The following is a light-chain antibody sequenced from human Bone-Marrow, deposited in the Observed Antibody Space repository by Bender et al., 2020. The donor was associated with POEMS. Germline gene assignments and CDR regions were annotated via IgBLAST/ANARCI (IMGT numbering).Light chain of an antibody. CDR1: GSNIGEGYD. J-gene: IGLJ1*01. CDR2: SNT. Sequence: QSVLTQPPSISGAPGQRVSISCTGSGSNIGEGYDVHWYQQLPGTAPKLLIYSNTNRPSGVPDRFSGSKSGTSASLAITGLQAKDEAAYYCCSYAGGHTYVFATGTKVTVL. V-gene: IGLV1-40*01. CDR3: CSYAGGHTYV.